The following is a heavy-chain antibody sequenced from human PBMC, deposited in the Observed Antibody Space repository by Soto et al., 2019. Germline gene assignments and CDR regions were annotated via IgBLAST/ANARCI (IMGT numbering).Heavy chain of an antibody. D-gene: IGHD2-15*01. Sequence: GASVKVSCKASGYTFTGYYMHWVRQAPGQGLEWMGWINPNSGGTNYAQKFQGRVTMTRDTSISTAYMELSRLRSDRTAVYYSRRDKLYCSGGSCYLDPWRQGTLVTVSS. CDR3: RRDKLYCSGGSCYLDP. CDR2: INPNSGGT. V-gene: IGHV1-2*02. CDR1: GYTFTGYY. J-gene: IGHJ5*02.